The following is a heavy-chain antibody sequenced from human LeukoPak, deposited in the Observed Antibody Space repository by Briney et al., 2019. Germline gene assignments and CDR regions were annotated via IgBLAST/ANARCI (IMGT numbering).Heavy chain of an antibody. J-gene: IGHJ5*02. CDR2: IYISGST. V-gene: IGHV4-4*07. CDR1: GGSISSYY. CDR3: ARDLGGHCSGGSCYQNWFDP. D-gene: IGHD2-15*01. Sequence: SETLSLTCTVSGGSISSYYWSWIRQPAGKGLEWIGRIYISGSTNYNPSLRSRVTMSVDTSKNQFSLKLSSVTAADTAVYYCARDLGGHCSGGSCYQNWFDPWGQGTLVTVSS.